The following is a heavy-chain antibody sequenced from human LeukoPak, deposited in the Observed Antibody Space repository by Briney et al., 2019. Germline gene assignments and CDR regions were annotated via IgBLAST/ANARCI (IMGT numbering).Heavy chain of an antibody. CDR2: ISGSGGST. D-gene: IGHD4-17*01. CDR1: GFTFSSYA. J-gene: IGHJ4*02. V-gene: IGHV3-23*01. Sequence: GGSLRLSCAASGFTFSSYAMSWVRQAPGKGLEWVSAISGSGGSTYYADSVEGRFTISRDNAKNSLYLQMNSLRAEDTAVYYCASSYGEFDYWGQGTLVTVSS. CDR3: ASSYGEFDY.